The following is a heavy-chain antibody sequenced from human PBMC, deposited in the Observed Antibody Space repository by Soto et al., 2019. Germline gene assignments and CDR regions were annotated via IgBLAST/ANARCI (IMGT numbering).Heavy chain of an antibody. V-gene: IGHV3-30-3*01. D-gene: IGHD3-3*01. J-gene: IGHJ4*02. CDR2: ISYDGSNK. CDR1: GFTFSSYA. CDR3: ARVRKNSDYGDL. Sequence: GGSLRLSCAASGFTFSSYAMHWVRQAPGKGLEWVAVISYDGSNKYYADSVKGRFTISRDNSKNTLYLQMNSLRAEDTAVYYCARVRKNSDYGDLWGQGTLVTVSS.